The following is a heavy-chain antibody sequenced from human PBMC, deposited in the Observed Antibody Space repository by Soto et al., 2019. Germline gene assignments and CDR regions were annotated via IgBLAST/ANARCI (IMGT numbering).Heavy chain of an antibody. CDR3: ARMVAAGMYYYYSMDV. CDR1: GFSLSTTGMC. Sequence: SGPTLVNPTQTLTLTCTFSGFSLSTTGMCVSWIRQPPGKALEWLALIDWSGDKYYSTSLKTRLTISEDTSKNQVVLTMTNMDPVDTATYYCARMVAAGMYYYYSMDVWGQGTTVTVSS. CDR2: IDWSGDK. J-gene: IGHJ6*02. D-gene: IGHD2-15*01. V-gene: IGHV2-70*13.